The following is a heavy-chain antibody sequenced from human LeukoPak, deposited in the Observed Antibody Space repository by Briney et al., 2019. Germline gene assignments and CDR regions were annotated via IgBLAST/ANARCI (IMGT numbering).Heavy chain of an antibody. CDR1: GYTFTGYY. V-gene: IGHV1-2*02. CDR3: ARDDSSGYYGIAY. CDR2: INPNGGGT. Sequence: ASVKVSCKASGYTFTGYYMHWVRQAPGQGLEWMGWINPNGGGTNYAQKFQGRVTMTRDTSISTAYMELSRLRSDDTAVYYCARDDSSGYYGIAYWGQGTLVTVSS. J-gene: IGHJ4*02. D-gene: IGHD3-22*01.